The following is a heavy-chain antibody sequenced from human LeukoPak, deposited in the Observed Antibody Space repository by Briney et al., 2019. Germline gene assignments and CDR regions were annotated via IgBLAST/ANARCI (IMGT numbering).Heavy chain of an antibody. CDR2: IYGDGSFT. CDR3: ARVYETNGYLY. CDR1: GFTFSNFW. J-gene: IGHJ4*02. V-gene: IGHV3-74*01. D-gene: IGHD3-22*01. Sequence: GGSLRLSCAASGFTFSNFWKHWVRQAPGKGLVWVALIYGDGSFTRYADSVKGRFTISRDNAKNTVYLQMNSLRVEDTAVYYCARVYETNGYLYWGQGSLVTVSS.